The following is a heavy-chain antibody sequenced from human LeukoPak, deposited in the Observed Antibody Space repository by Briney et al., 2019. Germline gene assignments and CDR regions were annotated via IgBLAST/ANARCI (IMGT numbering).Heavy chain of an antibody. J-gene: IGHJ5*02. CDR2: INPNTGGT. Sequence: ASVKVSCKASGYTFSGYYIHWVRQAPGQGLEWMGWINPNTGGTKYAQRFQDRVTMTRDTSISTAYMEVSRLRYDDTAVYYCARPLRVTMIRGAAIRASTYFDPGGQGTLVTVSS. V-gene: IGHV1-2*02. D-gene: IGHD3-10*01. CDR1: GYTFSGYY. CDR3: ARPLRVTMIRGAAIRASTYFDP.